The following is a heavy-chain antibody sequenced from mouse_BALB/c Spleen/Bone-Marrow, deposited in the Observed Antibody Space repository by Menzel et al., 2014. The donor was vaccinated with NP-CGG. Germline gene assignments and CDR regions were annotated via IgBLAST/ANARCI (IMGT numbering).Heavy chain of an antibody. CDR1: GFTFSSYG. J-gene: IGHJ1*01. D-gene: IGHD1-1*01. CDR3: TRQGSDGYDSREDWYFDV. Sequence: VMLVESGGDLVKPGGSLKLSCAASGFTFSSYGMSWVRQTPDKGLEWVATISSGGTYTFYPDSVKRRFTISRDNAKNTLYLQMSSLKSEDTAMYYCTRQGSDGYDSREDWYFDVWGAGTTVTVSS. V-gene: IGHV5-6*02. CDR2: ISSGGTYT.